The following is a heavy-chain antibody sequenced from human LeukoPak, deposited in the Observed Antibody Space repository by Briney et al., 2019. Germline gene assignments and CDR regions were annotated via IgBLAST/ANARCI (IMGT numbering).Heavy chain of an antibody. Sequence: GASVNVSFKASVGTFSIYAISWVRQAPGQGLEWMGGIIPIFGTANYAQKFQGIVTITADESTSTAYMELSSLRSEDTAVYYCAKLGCSGGSCYYYGMDVWGQGTTVTVSS. CDR1: VGTFSIYA. J-gene: IGHJ6*02. D-gene: IGHD2-15*01. CDR2: IIPIFGTA. CDR3: AKLGCSGGSCYYYGMDV. V-gene: IGHV1-69*13.